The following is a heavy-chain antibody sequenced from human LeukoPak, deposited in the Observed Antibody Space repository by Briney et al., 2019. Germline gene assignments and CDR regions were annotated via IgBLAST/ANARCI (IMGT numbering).Heavy chain of an antibody. V-gene: IGHV4-34*01. Sequence: SETLSLTCAVYGGSFSGYYWSWIRQPPGKGLEWIGEINHSGSTNYNPSLKSRVTISVDTSKNQFSLKLSSVTAADTAVYYCRLAASASDYWGQGTLVTVSS. D-gene: IGHD6-6*01. J-gene: IGHJ4*02. CDR3: RLAASASDY. CDR1: GGSFSGYY. CDR2: INHSGST.